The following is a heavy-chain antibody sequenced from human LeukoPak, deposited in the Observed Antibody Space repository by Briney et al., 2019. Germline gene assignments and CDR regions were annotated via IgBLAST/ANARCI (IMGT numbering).Heavy chain of an antibody. J-gene: IGHJ4*02. Sequence: SETLSLTCTVSGGSISSSSYYWGWIRQPPGKGLAWIGSIYYSGSTYYNPSLKSRLTISVDTSKNQFSLKLSSVTAADTAVYYCARVITYYYDSSGYDWGQGTLVTVSS. V-gene: IGHV4-39*07. D-gene: IGHD3-22*01. CDR3: ARVITYYYDSSGYD. CDR1: GGSISSSSYY. CDR2: IYYSGST.